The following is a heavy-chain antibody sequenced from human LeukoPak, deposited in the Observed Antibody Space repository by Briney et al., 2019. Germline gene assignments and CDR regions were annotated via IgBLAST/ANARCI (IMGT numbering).Heavy chain of an antibody. V-gene: IGHV4-39*07. D-gene: IGHD2-2*03. Sequence: PSETLSLTCTVSGGSISSSTYYWGWIRQPPGKGLEWIGNIYYSCNTYYNPSLESRVTISVDTSKNQFSLKLSSVTAADTAMYYCARDGYLAVDYWGQGTLVTVSS. CDR2: IYYSCNT. CDR3: ARDGYLAVDY. J-gene: IGHJ4*02. CDR1: GGSISSSTYY.